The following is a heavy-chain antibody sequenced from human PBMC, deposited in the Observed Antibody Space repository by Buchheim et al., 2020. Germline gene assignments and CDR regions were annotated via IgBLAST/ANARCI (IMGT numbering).Heavy chain of an antibody. Sequence: QVQLVESGGGVVQPGRSLRLSCAASGFTFSSYGMHWVRQAPGKGLEWVAVISYDGSNKYYADSVKGRFTISRDNSTNTLYLQMNSLRAEDTAVYYCAKDTMYSSYYGMDVWGQGTT. D-gene: IGHD6-13*01. CDR1: GFTFSSYG. CDR3: AKDTMYSSYYGMDV. V-gene: IGHV3-30*18. CDR2: ISYDGSNK. J-gene: IGHJ6*02.